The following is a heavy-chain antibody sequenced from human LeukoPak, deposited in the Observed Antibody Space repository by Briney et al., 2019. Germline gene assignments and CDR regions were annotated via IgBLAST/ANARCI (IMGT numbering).Heavy chain of an antibody. CDR1: GFTVSSNY. CDR3: ARYDSGSFDY. J-gene: IGHJ4*02. D-gene: IGHD3-10*01. V-gene: IGHV3-53*01. CDR2: IYSGGNT. Sequence: GGSLRLSCVVSGFTVSSNYMSWVRQAPGKGLEWVSIIYSGGNTYYADSVKGRFTISRDNSKNTLYLQMNSLRAEDTAFYYCARYDSGSFDYWGQGTLVTVSS.